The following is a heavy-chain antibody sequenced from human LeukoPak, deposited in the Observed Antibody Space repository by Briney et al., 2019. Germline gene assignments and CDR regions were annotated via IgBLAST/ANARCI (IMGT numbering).Heavy chain of an antibody. D-gene: IGHD3-22*01. CDR3: ASRRFDSSGYYYRYYFDY. CDR2: IIPIFGTA. CDR1: GGTFSSYA. V-gene: IGHV1-69*13. Sequence: SVKVSCKASGGTFSSYAISWVRQAPGQGLEWMGGIIPIFGTANYAQKFQGRVTITADESTSTAYMELSSLRSEDTAVYYCASRRFDSSGYYYRYYFDYWGQGTLVTVSS. J-gene: IGHJ4*02.